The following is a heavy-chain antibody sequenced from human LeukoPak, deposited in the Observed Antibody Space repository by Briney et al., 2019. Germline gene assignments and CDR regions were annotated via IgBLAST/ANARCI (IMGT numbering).Heavy chain of an antibody. CDR1: GFTFSSYG. CDR2: IRYDGSNK. V-gene: IGHV3-30*02. CDR3: ARVVIRRATYDY. D-gene: IGHD1-26*01. J-gene: IGHJ4*02. Sequence: GGSLRLSCAASGFTFSSYGMHWVRQAPGKGLEGVAFIRYDGSNKYYADSVKGRFTISRDNSKNTLYLQMNSLRAEDTAVYYCARVVIRRATYDYWGQGTLVTVSS.